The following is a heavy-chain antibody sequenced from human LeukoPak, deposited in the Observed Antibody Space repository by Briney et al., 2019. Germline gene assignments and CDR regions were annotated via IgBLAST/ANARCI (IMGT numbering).Heavy chain of an antibody. D-gene: IGHD2-15*01. Sequence: PGGSLRLSCAASGFTFDDYGMSWVRQAPGKGLEWVSGINWNGGSTGYADPVKGRFTISRDNAKNSLYLQMNSLRAEDTALYYCARDCSGGSCQVRDYWGQGTLVTVSS. V-gene: IGHV3-20*04. CDR3: ARDCSGGSCQVRDY. CDR2: INWNGGST. J-gene: IGHJ4*02. CDR1: GFTFDDYG.